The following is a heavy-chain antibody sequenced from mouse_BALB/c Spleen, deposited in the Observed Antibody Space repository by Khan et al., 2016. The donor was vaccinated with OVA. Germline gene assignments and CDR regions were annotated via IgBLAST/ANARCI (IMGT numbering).Heavy chain of an antibody. Sequence: QMQLEESGPGLVAPSQSLSITCTVSGFSLTTYGVHWVRQPPGKGLEWLGVIWAGGDTNYNSALMSRLSISKDNSKSQVFLKMNSLQTDDTAMYYCSRFYDGYYYTVDYWGQGTSVTVSS. CDR2: IWAGGDT. J-gene: IGHJ4*01. V-gene: IGHV2-9*02. D-gene: IGHD2-3*01. CDR1: GFSLTTYG. CDR3: SRFYDGYYYTVDY.